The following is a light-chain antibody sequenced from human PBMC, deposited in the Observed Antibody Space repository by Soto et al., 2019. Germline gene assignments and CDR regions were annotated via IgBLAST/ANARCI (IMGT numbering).Light chain of an antibody. CDR3: QQYHTWPIT. CDR2: GAS. CDR1: QGVSRK. V-gene: IGKV3-15*01. J-gene: IGKJ4*01. Sequence: EIVVPQSQATLSVAPRDRVNISCRASQGVSRKLAWYQHKPGQAPRLLISGASTGATGIPARFSGSGSGTEFTLTISSLQSEDCAIYYCQQYHTWPITCGGGTKVDI.